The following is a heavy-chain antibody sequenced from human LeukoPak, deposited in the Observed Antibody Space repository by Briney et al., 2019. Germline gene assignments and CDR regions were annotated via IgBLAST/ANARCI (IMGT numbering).Heavy chain of an antibody. Sequence: GASVKVSCKASGYTFTSYGISWVRQAPGQGLEWMGWISAYNGNTNYAQKLQGRVTMTTDTSTSTAYMELRSLRSDDTAVYYCARAVPAADSEYFQHWGQGTLVTVSS. V-gene: IGHV1-18*01. J-gene: IGHJ1*01. CDR1: GYTFTSYG. D-gene: IGHD2-2*01. CDR3: ARAVPAADSEYFQH. CDR2: ISAYNGNT.